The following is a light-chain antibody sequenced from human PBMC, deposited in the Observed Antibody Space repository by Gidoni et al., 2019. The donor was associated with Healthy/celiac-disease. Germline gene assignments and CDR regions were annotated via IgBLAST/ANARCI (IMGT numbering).Light chain of an antibody. CDR2: SNN. J-gene: IGLJ2*01. V-gene: IGLV1-44*01. CDR1: SSNIGSNT. Sequence: QSVLTQPPSASGTPGQRVTISCSGSSSNIGSNTVNWYQQPPGTAPKLLIYSNNQRPSGVPDRFSGSKSGTSASLAISGLQSEDEADYYCAAWDDSLNGVVFGGGTKLXVX. CDR3: AAWDDSLNGVV.